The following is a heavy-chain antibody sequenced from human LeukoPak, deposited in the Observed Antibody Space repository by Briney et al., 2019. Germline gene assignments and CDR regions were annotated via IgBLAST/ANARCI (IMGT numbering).Heavy chain of an antibody. V-gene: IGHV1-2*02. D-gene: IGHD3-22*01. CDR2: INPNSGGT. J-gene: IGHJ3*02. Sequence: ASVKVSCKASGYTFTGYYMHWVRQAPGQGLEWMGWINPNSGGTNYAQKFQGRVTMTRDTSISTAYMELSRLRSDDTAVYYCARKISATYYYDSSGAFDIWGQGTMVTVSS. CDR1: GYTFTGYY. CDR3: ARKISATYYYDSSGAFDI.